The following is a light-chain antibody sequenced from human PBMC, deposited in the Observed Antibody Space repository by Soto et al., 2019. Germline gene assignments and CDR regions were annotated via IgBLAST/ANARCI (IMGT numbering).Light chain of an antibody. V-gene: IGKV1-6*01. J-gene: IGKJ1*01. CDR3: LQDYNYPRT. CDR1: QGIRNE. Sequence: AIQMTQSPSCLSASVGDRVTITWRASQGIRNELGWYQQTLGKAPKLLIYAASSLQSGVPSRFRGTGSGTDFTLTISNLQPEDFATYYCLQDYNYPRTFGQGTKVEIK. CDR2: AAS.